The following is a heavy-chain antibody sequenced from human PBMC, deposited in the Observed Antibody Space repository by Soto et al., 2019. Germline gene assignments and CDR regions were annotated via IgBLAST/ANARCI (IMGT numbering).Heavy chain of an antibody. J-gene: IGHJ5*02. CDR1: GGSVSSGSYY. D-gene: IGHD3-3*01. CDR3: ARVPITIFGVVKKNWFDP. CDR2: IYYSGST. V-gene: IGHV4-61*01. Sequence: KTSETLSLTCTVSGGSVSSGSYYWSWIRQPPGKGLEWIGYIYYSGSTNYNPSLKSRVTISVDTSKNQFSLKLSSVTAADTAVYYCARVPITIFGVVKKNWFDPWGQGTLVTVSS.